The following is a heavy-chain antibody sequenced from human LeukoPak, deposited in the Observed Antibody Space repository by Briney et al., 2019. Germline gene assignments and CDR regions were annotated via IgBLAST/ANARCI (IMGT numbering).Heavy chain of an antibody. D-gene: IGHD3-10*01. CDR3: ARDMLRGVISYGMDV. J-gene: IGHJ6*02. Sequence: SETLSLTCTVSGGSISSYYWSWIRRPPGRGLEWIGYIYYSGNTNYSPSLNSRVTISIDTSKSQFSLKLSSVTAADTAVYYCARDMLRGVISYGMDVWGQGTTVTVSS. CDR1: GGSISSYY. CDR2: IYYSGNT. V-gene: IGHV4-59*01.